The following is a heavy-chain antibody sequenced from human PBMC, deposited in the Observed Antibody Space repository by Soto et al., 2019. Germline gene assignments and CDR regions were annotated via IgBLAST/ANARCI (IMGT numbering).Heavy chain of an antibody. D-gene: IGHD2-8*01. CDR1: GFTFSNAW. CDR3: TGRALTKYCTNGVCYITHFDY. Sequence: GGSLRLSCAASGFTFSNAWMNWVRQAPGKGLEWVGRIKSKTDGGTTDYAAPVKGRFTISRDDSKNTLYLQMNSLKTEDTAVYYCTGRALTKYCTNGVCYITHFDYWGQGTLVTVSS. J-gene: IGHJ4*02. V-gene: IGHV3-15*07. CDR2: IKSKTDGGTT.